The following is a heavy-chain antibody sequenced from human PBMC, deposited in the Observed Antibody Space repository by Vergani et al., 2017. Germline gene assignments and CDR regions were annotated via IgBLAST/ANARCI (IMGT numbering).Heavy chain of an antibody. CDR3: ARSPSGSYGLLWYFDL. J-gene: IGHJ2*01. D-gene: IGHD1-26*01. Sequence: QVQLQESGPGLVKPSQNLSLTCTVSGGSISSGGYYWSWIRQHPGKGLEWIGYIYYSGSTYYNPSLKSRVTISVDTSTNLFSLKLSSVTAADTAMYYCARSPSGSYGLLWYFDLWGRGTLVTVSS. V-gene: IGHV4-31*03. CDR1: GGSISSGGYY. CDR2: IYYSGST.